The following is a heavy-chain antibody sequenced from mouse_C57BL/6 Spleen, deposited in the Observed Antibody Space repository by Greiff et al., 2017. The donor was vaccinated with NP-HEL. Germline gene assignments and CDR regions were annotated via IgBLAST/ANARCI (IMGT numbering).Heavy chain of an antibody. J-gene: IGHJ3*01. Sequence: QVQLQQPGAELVKPGASVKLSCKASGYTFTSSWMQWVKQRPGQGLEWIGEIDPSDSYTNYNQKFKGKATLTVDTSASTAYMQLSSLTSEDSAVYYCARSPYGRGFAYWGQGTLVTVSA. CDR1: GYTFTSSW. CDR3: ARSPYGRGFAY. D-gene: IGHD1-1*01. V-gene: IGHV1-50*01. CDR2: IDPSDSYT.